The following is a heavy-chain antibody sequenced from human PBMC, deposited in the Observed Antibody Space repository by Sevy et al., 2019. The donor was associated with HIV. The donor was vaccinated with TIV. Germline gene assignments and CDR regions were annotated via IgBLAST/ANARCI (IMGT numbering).Heavy chain of an antibody. CDR2: MYSSGNT. Sequence: SETLSLTCAASGGSISSSSYDWGWIRQPPGKGLEWIGSMYSSGNTYYNPSLKSRVTIFVDTSKNQMSLKRTSVTAADTAVYYCARQGGIVDRAFDYWGQGTLVTVSS. CDR1: GGSISSSSYD. CDR3: ARQGGIVDRAFDY. J-gene: IGHJ4*02. V-gene: IGHV4-39*01. D-gene: IGHD2-21*01.